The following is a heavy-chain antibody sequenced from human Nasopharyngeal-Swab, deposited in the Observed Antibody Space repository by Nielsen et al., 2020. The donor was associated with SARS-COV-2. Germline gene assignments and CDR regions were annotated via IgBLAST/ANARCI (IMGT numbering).Heavy chain of an antibody. J-gene: IGHJ4*02. D-gene: IGHD1-14*01. Sequence: ASAQVSCKASGYTFTSYDISWVRQAPAQGLEWMGWISAYNGNTNYAQKLQGRVTMTTDTSTSTAYMELRSLISDDTAVYYYARELVDRTVIGYWGQGTLVTVSS. CDR2: ISAYNGNT. V-gene: IGHV1-18*01. CDR1: GYTFTSYD. CDR3: ARELVDRTVIGY.